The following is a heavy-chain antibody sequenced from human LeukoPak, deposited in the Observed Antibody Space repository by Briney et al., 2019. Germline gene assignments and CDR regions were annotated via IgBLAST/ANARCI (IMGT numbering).Heavy chain of an antibody. Sequence: TGGPLRLSCTASGFTFSDYYMSWMRQAPGKGVEGVSYISTSGSTIYYGDSVKSRFTISRDNAKNSLYLQMNSLRAEDTAVYYCARDSCSNGVCFDYWGQGTLVTVSS. V-gene: IGHV3-11*04. CDR3: ARDSCSNGVCFDY. CDR2: ISTSGSTI. D-gene: IGHD2-8*01. CDR1: GFTFSDYY. J-gene: IGHJ4*02.